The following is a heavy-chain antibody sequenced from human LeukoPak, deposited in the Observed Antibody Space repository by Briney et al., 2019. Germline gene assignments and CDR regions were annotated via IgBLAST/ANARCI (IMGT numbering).Heavy chain of an antibody. Sequence: GASVKVSCKASGYTFTSYGISWVRQAPRQGLEWMGWISAYNGNTNYAQKLQGRVTMTTDTSTSTAYMELRSPRSDDTAVYYCARSRDYYDPPDYWGQGTLVTVSS. J-gene: IGHJ4*02. CDR1: GYTFTSYG. CDR2: ISAYNGNT. D-gene: IGHD3-22*01. CDR3: ARSRDYYDPPDY. V-gene: IGHV1-18*01.